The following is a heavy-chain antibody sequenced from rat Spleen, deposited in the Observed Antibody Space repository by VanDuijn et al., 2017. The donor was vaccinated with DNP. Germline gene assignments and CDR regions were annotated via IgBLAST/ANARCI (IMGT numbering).Heavy chain of an antibody. CDR2: ISYDGSRT. CDR1: GFTFSDYA. Sequence: EVQLVESGGGLVQPGRSLKLSCAASGFTFSDYAMAWVRQAPTKGLEWVATISYDGSRTYYRDSVKGRFTISRDNAKSTLYLQMDSLRSEDTATYYCARGGSYDYWGQGVMVTVSS. CDR3: ARGGSYDY. J-gene: IGHJ2*01. V-gene: IGHV5-17*01. D-gene: IGHD1-11*01.